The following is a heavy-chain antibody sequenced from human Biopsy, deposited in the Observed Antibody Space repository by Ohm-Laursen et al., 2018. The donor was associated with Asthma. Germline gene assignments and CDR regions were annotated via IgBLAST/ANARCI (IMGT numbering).Heavy chain of an antibody. J-gene: IGHJ3*02. V-gene: IGHV3-30*01. CDR1: GFSFSNFA. Sequence: SLRLSCTASGFSFSNFAIHWVRQAPDKGLEWVGVISKDASTQDYADSVKGRFTMARDNSKNTLDLQMNSLREEDTAVYYCVRDGTGDAFDIWGQGTVVSVSS. D-gene: IGHD1-1*01. CDR2: ISKDASTQ. CDR3: VRDGTGDAFDI.